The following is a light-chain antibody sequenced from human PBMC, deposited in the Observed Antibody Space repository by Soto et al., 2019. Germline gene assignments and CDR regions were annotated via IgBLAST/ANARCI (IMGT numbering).Light chain of an antibody. Sequence: QSALTQPPSASGSPGQSVAISCTGTSSDVGAYNYVSWYQQHPGKAPKLMISEVNKRPSGVPDRFSGSKSGNTASLTVSGXXAEXXXDYYCSSFAANPVFGGGTKLTVL. J-gene: IGLJ3*02. CDR3: SSFAANPV. CDR1: SSDVGAYNY. CDR2: EVN. V-gene: IGLV2-8*01.